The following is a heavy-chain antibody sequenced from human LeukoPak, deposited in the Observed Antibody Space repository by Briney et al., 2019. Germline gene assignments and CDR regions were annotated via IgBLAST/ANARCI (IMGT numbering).Heavy chain of an antibody. CDR3: ARDRAMARTNDAFDI. Sequence: PSETLSLTCTVSGGSISSYYWSWIRQPAGKGLEWIGRIYTSGSTNYNPSLKSRVTMSVDTSKNQFSLKLSSVTAADTAVYYCARDRAMARTNDAFDIWGQGTMVTVSS. J-gene: IGHJ3*02. CDR2: IYTSGST. D-gene: IGHD1-14*01. V-gene: IGHV4-4*07. CDR1: GGSISSYY.